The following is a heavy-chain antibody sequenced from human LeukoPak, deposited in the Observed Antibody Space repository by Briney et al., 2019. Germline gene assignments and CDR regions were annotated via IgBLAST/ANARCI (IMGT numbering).Heavy chain of an antibody. V-gene: IGHV4-61*02. Sequence: SQTLSLTCTVSGDSISGNFYFWSWIRQTAGKGLQWIGRIYASGAASYNPSPMSRVTISVDTSKNQYFLKLKSVTAADTAVPYCARESVYSYGPFDPWGQGTRVIVSS. CDR2: IYASGAA. J-gene: IGHJ5*02. CDR1: GDSISGNFYF. D-gene: IGHD3-22*01. CDR3: ARESVYSYGPFDP.